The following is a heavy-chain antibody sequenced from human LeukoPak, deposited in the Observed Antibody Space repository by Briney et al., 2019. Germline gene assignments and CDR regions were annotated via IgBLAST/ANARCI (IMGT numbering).Heavy chain of an antibody. CDR2: ISSSSSYI. Sequence: GGSLRLSCAASGFTFSSYSMNWVRQAPGKGLEWVSSISSSSSYIYYADSVKGRFTISRDNAKNSLYLQMNSLRAEDTALYYCARYWDSWSADYWGQGTLVTVSS. CDR1: GFTFSSYS. D-gene: IGHD6-13*01. V-gene: IGHV3-21*04. CDR3: ARYWDSWSADY. J-gene: IGHJ4*02.